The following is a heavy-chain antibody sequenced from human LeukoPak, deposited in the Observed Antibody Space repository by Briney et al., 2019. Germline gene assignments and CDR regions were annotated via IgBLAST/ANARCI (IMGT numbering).Heavy chain of an antibody. CDR3: ARCGYSYGPDAFDI. Sequence: SVKVSCKASGYTFTSYGISWVRQAPGQGLEWMGGIIPIFGTANYAQKFQGRVTITTDESTSTAYMELSSLRSEDTAVYYCARCGYSYGPDAFDIWGQGTMVTVSS. J-gene: IGHJ3*02. D-gene: IGHD5-18*01. V-gene: IGHV1-69*05. CDR2: IIPIFGTA. CDR1: GYTFTSYG.